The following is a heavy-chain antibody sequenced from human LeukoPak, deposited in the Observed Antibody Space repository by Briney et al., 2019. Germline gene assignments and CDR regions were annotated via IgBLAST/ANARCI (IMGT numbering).Heavy chain of an antibody. D-gene: IGHD6-13*01. Sequence: GGSLRLSCAASGFTFSSYAMSWVRQAPGKGLEWVSAISGSGGSTYYADSVKGRFTISRDNSKNTLYLQMNSLRAEDTAVYYCAKDHYSSSWNTDYYYGMDVWGQGTTVTVSS. CDR3: AKDHYSSSWNTDYYYGMDV. J-gene: IGHJ6*02. CDR2: ISGSGGST. CDR1: GFTFSSYA. V-gene: IGHV3-23*01.